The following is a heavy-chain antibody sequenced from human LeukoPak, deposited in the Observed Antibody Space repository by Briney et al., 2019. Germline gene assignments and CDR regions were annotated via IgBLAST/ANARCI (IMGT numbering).Heavy chain of an antibody. CDR1: GGSFSGYY. CDR3: ARGRPAAAVIFSFDY. V-gene: IGHV4-34*01. J-gene: IGHJ4*02. CDR2: INHSGST. Sequence: SETLSLTYAVYGGSFSGYYWSWIRQPPGKGLEWIGEINHSGSTNYNPSLKSRVTISVDTSKNQFSLKLSSVTAADTAVYYCARGRPAAAVIFSFDYWGQGTLVTVSS. D-gene: IGHD6-13*01.